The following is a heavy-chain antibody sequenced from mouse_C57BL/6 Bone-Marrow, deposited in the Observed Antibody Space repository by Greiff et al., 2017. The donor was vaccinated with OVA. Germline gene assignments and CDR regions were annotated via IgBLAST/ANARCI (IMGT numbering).Heavy chain of an antibody. CDR1: GYTFTSYW. V-gene: IGHV1-52*01. CDR3: AVPSDEYAKDY. CDR2: IDPSDSET. Sequence: QVQLQQPGAELVRPGSSVKLSCKASGYTFTSYWMHWVKQRPIQGLEWIGNIDPSDSETHYNQKFKDKATLTVDKSSSTAYLQLSSLPSEDSAVFSCAVPSDEYAKDYWGQGTSVTVSA. J-gene: IGHJ4*01.